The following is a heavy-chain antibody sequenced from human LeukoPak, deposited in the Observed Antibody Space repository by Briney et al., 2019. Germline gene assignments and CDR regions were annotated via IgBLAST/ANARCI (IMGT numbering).Heavy chain of an antibody. CDR3: ARDLVDTVMSHLVLFDY. V-gene: IGHV4-61*02. CDR1: GDSISSGSYY. D-gene: IGHD5-18*01. CDR2: IYTSGST. Sequence: PSETLSLTCSVSGDSISSGSYYWSWIRQPAGKGLEWIGRIYTSGSTNYIPSLKSRLTISVDTSKNQFSLKLSSVAAADTAVYYCARDLVDTVMSHLVLFDYWGQGTLVTVSS. J-gene: IGHJ4*02.